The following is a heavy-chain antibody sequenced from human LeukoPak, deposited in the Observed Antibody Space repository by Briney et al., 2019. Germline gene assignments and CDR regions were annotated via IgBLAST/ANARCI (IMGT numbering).Heavy chain of an antibody. CDR2: ILFDGSNK. V-gene: IGHV3-33*06. CDR3: AKDKGGITYVFDY. Sequence: GGSPRLSCAASGFTFSSYGMHWVRQAPGKGLEWVAVILFDGSNKYYGDSVKGRFTISRDNSKDMLYLQMNSLRAEDTAVYYCAKDKGGITYVFDYWGQGTLVTVSS. CDR1: GFTFSSYG. D-gene: IGHD1-1*01. J-gene: IGHJ4*02.